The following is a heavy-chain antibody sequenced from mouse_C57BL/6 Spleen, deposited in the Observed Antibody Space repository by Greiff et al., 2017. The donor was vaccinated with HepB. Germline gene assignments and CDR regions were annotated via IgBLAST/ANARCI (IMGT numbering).Heavy chain of an antibody. Sequence: EVQGVESGGGLVKPGGSLKLSCAASGFTFSSYAMSWVRQTPEKRLEWVATISDGGSYTYYPDNVKGRFTISRDNAKNNLYLQMSHLKSEGTAMYYCAREGTGTGYFDVWGTGTTVTVSS. CDR3: AREGTGTGYFDV. CDR2: ISDGGSYT. CDR1: GFTFSSYA. V-gene: IGHV5-4*01. J-gene: IGHJ1*03. D-gene: IGHD4-1*01.